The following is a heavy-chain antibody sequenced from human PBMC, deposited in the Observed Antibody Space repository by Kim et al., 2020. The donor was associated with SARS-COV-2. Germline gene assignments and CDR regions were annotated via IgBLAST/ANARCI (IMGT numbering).Heavy chain of an antibody. CDR3: TGTQSVYCIGGRCYSRIDL. Sequence: GGSLRLSCAASGITFSNAWMNWVRQLPGKGLEWVGRIKSKTDGGTTDYAAHGKGRFTISRDDSKKTVYLQMNSLKSEDTAVHYCTGTQSVYCIGGRCYSRIDLWGRGTLVTVFS. CDR2: IKSKTDGGTT. D-gene: IGHD2-15*01. V-gene: IGHV3-15*01. J-gene: IGHJ4*02. CDR1: GITFSNAW.